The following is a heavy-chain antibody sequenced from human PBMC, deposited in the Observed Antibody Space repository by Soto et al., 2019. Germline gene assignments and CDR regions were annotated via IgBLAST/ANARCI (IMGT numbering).Heavy chain of an antibody. J-gene: IGHJ4*02. V-gene: IGHV3-15*07. CDR3: TTDLLQGLWFGEPGH. Sequence: GGSLRLSCAASGFTFSNAWMNWVRQAPGKGLEWVGRIKSKTDGGTTDYAAPVKGRFTISRDDSKNTLYLQMNSLKTEDTAVYYCTTDLLQGLWFGEPGHWGQGTLVTVSS. CDR1: GFTFSNAW. D-gene: IGHD3-10*01. CDR2: IKSKTDGGTT.